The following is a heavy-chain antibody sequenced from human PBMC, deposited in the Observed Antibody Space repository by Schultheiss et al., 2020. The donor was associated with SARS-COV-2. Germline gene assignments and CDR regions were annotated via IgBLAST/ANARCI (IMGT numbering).Heavy chain of an antibody. J-gene: IGHJ6*02. CDR1: GFTFSSYA. CDR2: ISGSGGST. CDR3: ARDLMSSSWYETYYGMDV. Sequence: GGSLRLSCAASGFTFSSYAMHWVRQAPGKGLEWVSAISGSGGSTYYADSVKGRFTISRDNSKNTLYLQMNSLRAEDTAVYYCARDLMSSSWYETYYGMDVWGQGTTVTVSS. D-gene: IGHD6-13*01. V-gene: IGHV3-23*01.